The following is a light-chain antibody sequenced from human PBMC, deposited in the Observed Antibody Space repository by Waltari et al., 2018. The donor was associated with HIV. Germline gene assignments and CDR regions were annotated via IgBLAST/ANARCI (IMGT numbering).Light chain of an antibody. CDR3: QQHGSSPYT. CDR1: QSVSSSY. Sequence: VLTQSPGPLSLSQGERAILACRPSQSVSSSYLAWYQQKPGQAPRLLIYGASNRATGIPDRFSGSGSGTDFTLTISRLEPEDFAVYYCQQHGSSPYTFGQGTKLEIK. V-gene: IGKV3-20*01. J-gene: IGKJ2*01. CDR2: GAS.